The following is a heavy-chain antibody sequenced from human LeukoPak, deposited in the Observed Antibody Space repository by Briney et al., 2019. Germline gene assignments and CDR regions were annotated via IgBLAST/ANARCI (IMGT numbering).Heavy chain of an antibody. Sequence: ASVKVSCKASGGTFSSYAISWVRQAPGQGLEWMGIINPGDGSTNYAQKFQGRITMTRDTSTSTAYMELSSLRSEGTAVYYCATVLRLRFLEWLPHFDYWGQGTLVTVSS. CDR1: GGTFSSYA. CDR2: INPGDGST. V-gene: IGHV1-46*01. D-gene: IGHD3-3*01. CDR3: ATVLRLRFLEWLPHFDY. J-gene: IGHJ4*02.